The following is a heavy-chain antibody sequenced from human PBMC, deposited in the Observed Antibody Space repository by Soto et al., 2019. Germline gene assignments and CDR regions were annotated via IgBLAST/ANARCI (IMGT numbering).Heavy chain of an antibody. D-gene: IGHD3-9*01. CDR3: ARGGSPDRYYDILTGYYEFDY. V-gene: IGHV1-69*13. CDR2: IIPIFGTA. J-gene: IGHJ4*02. CDR1: GGTFSSYA. Sequence: SVKVSCKASGGTFSSYAISWVRQAPGQGLEWMGGIIPIFGTANYAQKFQGRVTITADESTGTAYMELSSLRSEDTAVYYCARGGSPDRYYDILTGYYEFDYWGQGTLVTVSS.